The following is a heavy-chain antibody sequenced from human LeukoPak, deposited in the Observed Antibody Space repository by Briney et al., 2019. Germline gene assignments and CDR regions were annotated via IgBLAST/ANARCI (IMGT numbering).Heavy chain of an antibody. CDR1: GGSIRSTSYY. V-gene: IGHV4-39*01. CDR2: IYYSGST. D-gene: IGHD4-11*01. Sequence: SETLSLTCTVSGGSIRSTSYYWGWIRQPPGKGLEWIGSIYYSGSTYHNPSLKSRVTISVDTSKNQFSLKLNSLTAADTAVCYCARHTTGNGMDVWGQGTTVTVSS. CDR3: ARHTTGNGMDV. J-gene: IGHJ6*02.